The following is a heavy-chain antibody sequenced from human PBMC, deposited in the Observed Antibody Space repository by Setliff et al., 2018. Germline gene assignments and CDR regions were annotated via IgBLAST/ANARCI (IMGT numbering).Heavy chain of an antibody. CDR2: INHSGST. J-gene: IGHJ4*02. D-gene: IGHD3-3*01. Sequence: SETLSLTCTVYGGSLSNYYWSWIRQPPGKGLEWIVEINHSGSTNYNPSLKGRVTISVDTSKNQLSLKVNSVSVADTAVYFCRFWDGGFRSGTWSLDQWGRGTLVTVSS. CDR1: GGSLSNYY. CDR3: RFWDGGFRSGTWSLDQ. V-gene: IGHV4-34*01.